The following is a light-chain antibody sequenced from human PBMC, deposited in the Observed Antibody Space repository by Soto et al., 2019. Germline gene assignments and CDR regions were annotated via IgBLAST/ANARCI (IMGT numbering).Light chain of an antibody. CDR3: QQYNDWPRT. CDR1: QSVSSN. CDR2: GAS. J-gene: IGKJ2*01. Sequence: EIAMTQSPATLSLSPGERATLSCRASQSVSSNLAWYQQKLGQAPRLLIYGASTRATGIPAGFSGSGSGTEFTLTISSLQSEDFAIFYCQQYNDWPRTLGQGTKL. V-gene: IGKV3-15*01.